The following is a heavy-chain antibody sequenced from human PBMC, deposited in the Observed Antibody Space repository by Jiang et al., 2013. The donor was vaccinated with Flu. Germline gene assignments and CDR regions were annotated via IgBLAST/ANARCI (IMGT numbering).Heavy chain of an antibody. J-gene: IGHJ4*02. CDR1: GGSISSYY. V-gene: IGHV4-59*01. Sequence: GSGLVKPSETLSLTCTVSGGSISSYYWSWIRQPPGKGLEWIGYIYYSGSTNYNPSLKSRVTISVDTSKNQFSLKLSSVTAADTAVYYCAREDCSGGSCRLDYWGQGTLVTVSS. D-gene: IGHD2-15*01. CDR3: AREDCSGGSCRLDY. CDR2: IYYSGST.